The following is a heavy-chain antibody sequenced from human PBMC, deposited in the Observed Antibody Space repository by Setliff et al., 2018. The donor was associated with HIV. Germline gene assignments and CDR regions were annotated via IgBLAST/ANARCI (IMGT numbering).Heavy chain of an antibody. CDR2: LYYSGTT. D-gene: IGHD3-10*01. V-gene: IGHV4-39*01. CDR1: GGSISNSNYY. J-gene: IGHJ6*03. Sequence: PSETLSLTCTVSGGSISNSNYYWVWIRQPPGKGLEWIGSLYYSGTTYYNPSLKSRAAISVDTSKNQISLKLSSVTAADTAVYYCASLDGSESPYIYYYYMDVWGKGTAVTVSS. CDR3: ASLDGSESPYIYYYYMDV.